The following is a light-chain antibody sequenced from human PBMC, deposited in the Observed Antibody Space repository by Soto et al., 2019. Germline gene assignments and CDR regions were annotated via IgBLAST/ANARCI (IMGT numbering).Light chain of an antibody. CDR2: AAS. Sequence: IQLTQSPSSLSASVGDRVTITCRASQGISYSLAWYQQKPGKAPKLLIYAASTLQDGVPSRFSGSGSGTDFTLTISSLKPEDFATYYCQQLNSYPPYTFGQGTKVEVK. CDR1: QGISYS. V-gene: IGKV1-9*01. J-gene: IGKJ2*01. CDR3: QQLNSYPPYT.